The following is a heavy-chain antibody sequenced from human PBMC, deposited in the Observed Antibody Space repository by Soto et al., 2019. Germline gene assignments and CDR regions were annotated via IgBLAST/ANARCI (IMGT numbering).Heavy chain of an antibody. V-gene: IGHV1-8*02. J-gene: IGHJ4*02. CDR1: GGTFSSYT. Sequence: ASVKVSCKASGGTFSSYTISWVRQATGQGLEWMGWINPNRGNTGYAQKFQGRVTMTRNTSISTAYMELSSLRSEDTAVYYCAKVGLAGTYYYFDYWGPGTLVTVSS. D-gene: IGHD1-26*01. CDR2: INPNRGNT. CDR3: AKVGLAGTYYYFDY.